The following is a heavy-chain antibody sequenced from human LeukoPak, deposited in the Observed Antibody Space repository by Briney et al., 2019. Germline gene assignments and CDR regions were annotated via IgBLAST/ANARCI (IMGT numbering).Heavy chain of an antibody. D-gene: IGHD6-13*01. J-gene: IGHJ4*02. CDR3: ARDPYSSNIEDFDY. CDR1: GGSFSGYY. CDR2: INHSGST. Sequence: SETLSLTCAVYGGSFSGYYWSWIRQPPGKGLEWIGEINHSGSTNYNPSLKSRVTISVDTSKNQFSLKLTSVTAADTAVYYCARDPYSSNIEDFDYWGQGTLVTVSS. V-gene: IGHV4-34*01.